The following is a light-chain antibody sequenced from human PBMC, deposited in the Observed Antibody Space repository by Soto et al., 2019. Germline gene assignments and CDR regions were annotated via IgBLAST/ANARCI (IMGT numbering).Light chain of an antibody. J-gene: IGLJ1*01. CDR3: TSYTSSSSYV. CDR1: SSDVGGYNY. Sequence: QSVRTQPASVSGSPGQSITISCTGTSSDVGGYNYVSWYQQHPGKAPKLMIYDVSNRPSGVSNRFSGSKSGNTASLTISGLQAEDEADYYCTSYTSSSSYVFGTWPKVTVL. V-gene: IGLV2-14*01. CDR2: DVS.